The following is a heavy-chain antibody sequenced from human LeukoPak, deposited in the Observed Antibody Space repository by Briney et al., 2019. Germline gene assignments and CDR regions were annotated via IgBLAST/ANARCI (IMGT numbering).Heavy chain of an antibody. V-gene: IGHV3-43D*03. D-gene: IGHD2-8*01. Sequence: PGGSLRLSCAASGFTFDDFAMHWVRQAPGKGLECVSLISWDGGSTYYADSVKGRFTISRDNSKNSLYLQMNSLRAEDTALYYCAKSSNGAFDIWGQGTMVTVSS. CDR1: GFTFDDFA. CDR3: AKSSNGAFDI. J-gene: IGHJ3*02. CDR2: ISWDGGST.